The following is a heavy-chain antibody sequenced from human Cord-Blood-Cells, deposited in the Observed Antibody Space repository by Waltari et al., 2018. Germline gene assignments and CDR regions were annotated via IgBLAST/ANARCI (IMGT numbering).Heavy chain of an antibody. Sequence: QVQLVQSGAEVKKPGASVTVSCKLSGYTLTELSMHWVRQAPGKGLEWMGGFDPEDGETIYAQKFQGRVTMTEDTSTDTAYMELSSLRSEDTAVYYCATDRITFGGVIGWFDYWGQGTLVTVSS. J-gene: IGHJ4*02. CDR2: FDPEDGET. CDR1: GYTLTELS. D-gene: IGHD3-16*02. V-gene: IGHV1-24*01. CDR3: ATDRITFGGVIGWFDY.